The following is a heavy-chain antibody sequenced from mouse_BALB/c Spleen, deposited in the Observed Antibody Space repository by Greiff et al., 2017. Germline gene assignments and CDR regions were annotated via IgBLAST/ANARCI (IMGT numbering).Heavy chain of an antibody. V-gene: IGHV5-17*02. CDR1: GFTFSSFG. CDR2: ISSGSSTI. Sequence: EVKLMESGGGLVQPGGSRKLSCAASGFTFSSFGMHWVRQAPEKGLEWVAYISSGSSTIYYADTVKGRFTISRDNPKNTLFLQMTSLRSEDTAMYYCARSVYYDYFDVWGAGTTVTVSS. J-gene: IGHJ1*01. D-gene: IGHD2-4*01. CDR3: ARSVYYDYFDV.